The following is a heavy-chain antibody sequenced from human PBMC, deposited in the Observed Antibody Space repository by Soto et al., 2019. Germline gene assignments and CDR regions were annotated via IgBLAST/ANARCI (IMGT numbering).Heavy chain of an antibody. CDR3: ARWGSTGGLDV. CDR2: TSYDGTNK. Sequence: QVQLVESGGGVVQPGTSLRLSCVGSGFTFRSFVIHWVRQAPGRGLEWVALTSYDGTNKYFGDSVEGRFTISTDNSRNTVDLQMDSLGLEDKALYYCARWGSTGGLDVWGQGTLVSVSS. V-gene: IGHV3-30*19. D-gene: IGHD3-16*01. CDR1: GFTFRSFV. J-gene: IGHJ4*02.